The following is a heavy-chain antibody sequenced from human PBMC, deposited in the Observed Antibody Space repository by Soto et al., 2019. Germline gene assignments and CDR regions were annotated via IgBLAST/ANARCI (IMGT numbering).Heavy chain of an antibody. CDR3: AKGKPGVILAGPLDC. J-gene: IGHJ4*02. CDR2: ISGSDDST. CDR1: GFTLSSYA. V-gene: IGHV3-23*01. D-gene: IGHD2-8*01. Sequence: EVQLLESGGGLVQPGGSLRLTCAVYGFTLSSYAMNWVRQAPGKGLEWVSGISGSDDSTRYADSAKGRFTISRDNSKNTMYLQLNTLRVEDTAVYYCAKGKPGVILAGPLDCGGQGSLVTVSS.